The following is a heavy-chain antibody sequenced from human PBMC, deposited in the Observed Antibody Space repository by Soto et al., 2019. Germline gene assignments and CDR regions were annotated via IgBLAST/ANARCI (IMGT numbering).Heavy chain of an antibody. V-gene: IGHV1-8*01. J-gene: IGHJ4*02. D-gene: IGHD1-1*01. CDR1: GYTFTSYD. Sequence: QVQLVQSGAEVRKPGASVKVSCEASGYTFTSYDIYWVRQATGQGLEWMGWLNHNTGNSGYAQKFQGRIIVTSDTSINTDNMELSSLRCEDAAVYYCARRAETNGWNGFGDDKYYFDFWGQGSLVTVAS. CDR3: ARRAETNGWNGFGDDKYYFDF. CDR2: LNHNTGNS.